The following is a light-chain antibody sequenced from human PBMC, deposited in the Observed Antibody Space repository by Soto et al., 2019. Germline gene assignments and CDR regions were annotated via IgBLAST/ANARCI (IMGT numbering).Light chain of an antibody. CDR2: KAS. Sequence: DLQMTQSPSTLSASVGDRVTITCRASQSISSWLAWYQQKPGKAPKLLIYKASSLESGVPSRFSGSGSGTEFTLTISRLQPDDLATYYCQQYDSYPRTFGQGTKVEIK. V-gene: IGKV1-5*03. CDR3: QQYDSYPRT. J-gene: IGKJ1*01. CDR1: QSISSW.